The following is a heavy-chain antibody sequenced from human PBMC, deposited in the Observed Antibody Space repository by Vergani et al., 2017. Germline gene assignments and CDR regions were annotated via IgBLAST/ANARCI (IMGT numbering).Heavy chain of an antibody. J-gene: IGHJ6*02. CDR2: INSDGSST. Sequence: EVQLLESGGGLVQPGGSLRLSCAASGFTFSSYAMSWVRQAPGKGLVWVSRINSDGSSTSYADSVKGRFTISRDNAKNTLYLQMNSLRAEDTAVYYCARDQGYYYYGMDVWGQGTTVTVSS. V-gene: IGHV3-74*01. CDR1: GFTFSSYA. CDR3: ARDQGYYYYGMDV.